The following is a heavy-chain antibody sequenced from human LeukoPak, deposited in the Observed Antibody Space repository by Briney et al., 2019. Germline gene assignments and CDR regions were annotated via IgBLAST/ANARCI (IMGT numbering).Heavy chain of an antibody. CDR2: INWNGGST. V-gene: IGHV3-20*04. J-gene: IGHJ6*03. CDR3: ARAVYGSGTSPYYYYMDV. D-gene: IGHD3-10*01. CDR1: GFTFDDYG. Sequence: GGSLRLSCAASGFTFDDYGMSWVRQAPGKGLEWVSGINWNGGSTGYADSVKGRFTISRDNAKNSLYLQMNSLRAEDTALYYCARAVYGSGTSPYYYYMDVWGKGTTVTVSS.